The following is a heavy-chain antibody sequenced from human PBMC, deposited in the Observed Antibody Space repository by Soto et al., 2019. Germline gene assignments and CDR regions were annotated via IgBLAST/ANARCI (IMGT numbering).Heavy chain of an antibody. V-gene: IGHV4-59*01. D-gene: IGHD4-17*01. Sequence: PSETLSLTCTVSGGSISTNYWSWIRQPPGKGLEWIGFVYYTGSTNYNPSLKSRVTISVDTSKNQFSLKLSFVTAADTAVYYCARVTRYGDTGGLDPWGQGILVTVSS. CDR3: ARVTRYGDTGGLDP. CDR1: GGSISTNY. J-gene: IGHJ5*02. CDR2: VYYTGST.